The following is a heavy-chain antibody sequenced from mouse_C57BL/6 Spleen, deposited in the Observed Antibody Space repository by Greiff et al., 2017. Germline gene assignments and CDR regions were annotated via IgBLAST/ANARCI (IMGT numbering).Heavy chain of an antibody. CDR1: GYTFTDHT. CDR3: ARFTTVVGAMDY. D-gene: IGHD1-1*01. V-gene: IGHV1-78*01. J-gene: IGHJ4*01. Sequence: VQRVESDAELVKPGASVKISCKVSGYTFTDHTIHWMKQRPEQGLEWIGYIYPRDGSTKYNEKFKGKATLTADKSSSTAYMQLSSLTSEDSAVYYCARFTTVVGAMDYWGQGTSVTVSS. CDR2: IYPRDGST.